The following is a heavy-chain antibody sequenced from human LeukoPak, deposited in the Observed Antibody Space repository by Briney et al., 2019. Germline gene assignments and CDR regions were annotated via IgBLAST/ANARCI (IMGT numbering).Heavy chain of an antibody. CDR3: TTGQVVDYDASGYSALDY. CDR1: GFTFSNAW. J-gene: IGHJ4*02. V-gene: IGHV3-15*01. D-gene: IGHD3-22*01. Sequence: GGSLRLSCAASGFTFSNAWMNWVRQAPGKGLEWVGRIKSKTDGGTTDYAAPVKGRFTISTDDSKNTLYLQMNGLKTEDTAVYYCTTGQVVDYDASGYSALDYWGQGTLVTVSS. CDR2: IKSKTDGGTT.